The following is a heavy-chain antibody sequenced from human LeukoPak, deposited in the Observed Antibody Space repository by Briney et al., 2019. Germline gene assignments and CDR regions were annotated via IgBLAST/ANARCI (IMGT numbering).Heavy chain of an antibody. CDR1: GFTFSSYA. CDR3: ARAPAVADYGTYYFDY. D-gene: IGHD6-19*01. V-gene: IGHV3-21*01. J-gene: IGHJ4*02. CDR2: ISRGSDHI. Sequence: PGGSLRLSCAASGFTFSSYAMNWVRQAPGKGLEWVSSISRGSDHIFYADSMKGRFTISRDNAKNSLYLQMNSLGAADTAVYYCARAPAVADYGTYYFDYWGQGTLVTVSS.